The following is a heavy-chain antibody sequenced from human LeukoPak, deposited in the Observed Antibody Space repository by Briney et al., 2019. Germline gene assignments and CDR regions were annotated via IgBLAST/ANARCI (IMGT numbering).Heavy chain of an antibody. J-gene: IGHJ5*02. CDR1: GGSFSDYW. V-gene: IGHV4-34*01. Sequence: SETLSLTCAVYGGSFSDYWWTWIRQSPGKGLEWIGEVNHSGRTNYNPSLKSRVTISVETSKNQFSLKLKSVTAADTAVYYCARGGYYGSGNDFRFDPWGQGTLVTVSS. D-gene: IGHD3-10*01. CDR3: ARGGYYGSGNDFRFDP. CDR2: VNHSGRT.